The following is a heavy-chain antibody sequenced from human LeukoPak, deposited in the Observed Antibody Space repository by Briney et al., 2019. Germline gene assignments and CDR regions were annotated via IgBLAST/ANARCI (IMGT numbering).Heavy chain of an antibody. V-gene: IGHV1-69*05. CDR2: IIPMFGTA. CDR3: ASGTTDIVVVPATLRNYYFDY. D-gene: IGHD2-2*01. Sequence: ASVKVSCKASGGTFSSYETSWVRQAPGQGLEWMGGIIPMFGTAKYAQKFQGRVTITTDKSTSTAYMELSSLRSEDTAVYYCASGTTDIVVVPATLRNYYFDYWGQGTLVTVSS. CDR1: GGTFSSYE. J-gene: IGHJ4*02.